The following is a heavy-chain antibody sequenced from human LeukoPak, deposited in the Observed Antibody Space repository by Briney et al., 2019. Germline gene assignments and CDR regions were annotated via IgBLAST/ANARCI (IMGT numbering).Heavy chain of an antibody. CDR2: IIPILGIA. Sequence: SVKVSCKASGGTFSSYTISWVRQAPGQGLECMGRIIPILGIANYGQKFQGRVTITADKSTSTAYMELSSLRSEDTAVYYCARGEGAMRHYGDFLYAFDIWGQGTMVTVSS. CDR1: GGTFSSYT. V-gene: IGHV1-69*02. J-gene: IGHJ3*02. CDR3: ARGEGAMRHYGDFLYAFDI. D-gene: IGHD4-17*01.